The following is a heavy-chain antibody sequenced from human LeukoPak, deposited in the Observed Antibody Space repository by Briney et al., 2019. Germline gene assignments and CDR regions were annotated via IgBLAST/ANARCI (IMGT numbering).Heavy chain of an antibody. CDR3: AKDHPFDWLFFFDY. Sequence: GGSLRLSCAASGFTFSSYAMSWVRQAPGKGLEWVSAISGSGGSTYHADSVKGRFTISRDNSKNTLYLQMNSLRAEDTAVYYRAKDHPFDWLFFFDYWGQGTLVTVSS. CDR2: ISGSGGST. V-gene: IGHV3-23*01. J-gene: IGHJ4*02. CDR1: GFTFSSYA. D-gene: IGHD3-9*01.